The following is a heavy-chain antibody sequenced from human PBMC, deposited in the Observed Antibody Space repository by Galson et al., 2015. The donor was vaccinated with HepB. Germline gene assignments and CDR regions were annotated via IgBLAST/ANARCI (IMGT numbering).Heavy chain of an antibody. D-gene: IGHD3-3*01. V-gene: IGHV1-24*01. Sequence: SVKVSCKVSGYTLTELSMHWVRQAPGKGLEWMGGFDPEDGETIYAQKFQGRVTMTEDTSTDTAYMELSSLRSEDTAVYYCATKFWSRDYDALDIWGQGTMVTVSS. CDR3: ATKFWSRDYDALDI. CDR2: FDPEDGET. J-gene: IGHJ3*02. CDR1: GYTLTELS.